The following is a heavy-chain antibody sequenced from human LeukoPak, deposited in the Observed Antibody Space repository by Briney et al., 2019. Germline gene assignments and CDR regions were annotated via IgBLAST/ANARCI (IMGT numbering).Heavy chain of an antibody. CDR1: GGSISSGSYY. V-gene: IGHV4-61*02. D-gene: IGHD6-6*01. Sequence: PSQTLSLTCTVSGGSISSGSYYWSWIRQLAGKGLEWIGRIYTRGSTNYNPSLKSRVTISVDTSKNQFSLKLSSVTAADTAVYYCARDFAIAALYYWGQGTLVTVSS. CDR2: IYTRGST. CDR3: ARDFAIAALYY. J-gene: IGHJ4*02.